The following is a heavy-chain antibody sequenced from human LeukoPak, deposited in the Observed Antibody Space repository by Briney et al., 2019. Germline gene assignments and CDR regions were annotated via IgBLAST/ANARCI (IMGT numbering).Heavy chain of an antibody. CDR1: GGSISSGGYS. Sequence: KTSQTLSLTCAVSGGSISSGGYSWSWIRQPPGKGLEWIGYIYHSGSTYYNPSLKSRVTISVDRSKNQFSLKLSSVTAADTAVCYCARRYCSGGSCYFDYWGQGTLVTVSS. J-gene: IGHJ4*02. D-gene: IGHD2-15*01. CDR3: ARRYCSGGSCYFDY. V-gene: IGHV4-30-2*01. CDR2: IYHSGST.